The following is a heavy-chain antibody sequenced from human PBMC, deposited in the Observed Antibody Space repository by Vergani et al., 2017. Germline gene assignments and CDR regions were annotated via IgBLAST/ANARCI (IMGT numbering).Heavy chain of an antibody. CDR1: GFTFGDYA. J-gene: IGHJ3*02. D-gene: IGHD5-18*01. V-gene: IGHV3-49*04. Sequence: EVQLVESGGGLVQPGRSLRLSCTASGFTFGDYAMSWVRQAPGKGLEWEGFIRSKAYGGTTEYAASVKGRFTISRDDSKSIAYLQMNSLKTEDTAVYYCTREPRIQLWIDAFDIWGQGTMVTVSS. CDR2: IRSKAYGGTT. CDR3: TREPRIQLWIDAFDI.